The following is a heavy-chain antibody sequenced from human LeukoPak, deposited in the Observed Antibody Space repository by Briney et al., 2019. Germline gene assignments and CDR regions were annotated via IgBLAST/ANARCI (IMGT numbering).Heavy chain of an antibody. CDR2: IIPIFGTA. CDR3: ATGPYDYVWGSYRKASGYYYYMHV. V-gene: IGHV1-69*05. D-gene: IGHD3-16*02. CDR1: GGTFSSYA. Sequence: SVKVSCKTSGGTFSSYAISWVRQAPGQGLEWMGGIIPIFGTANYAQKFQGRVTITTDESTSTAYMELSSLRPEDTAVYYCATGPYDYVWGSYRKASGYYYYMHVWGKGTTVTVSS. J-gene: IGHJ6*03.